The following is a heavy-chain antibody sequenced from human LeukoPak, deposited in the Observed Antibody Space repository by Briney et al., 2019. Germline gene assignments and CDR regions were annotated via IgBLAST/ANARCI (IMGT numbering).Heavy chain of an antibody. J-gene: IGHJ5*02. V-gene: IGHV1-69*04. Sequence: GASVKVSCKASGGTFTSYAISWVRQAPGQGLEWMGRIIPILGIANYAQKFQGRVTITADKSTITAYMELSSLRSEDTDVYYCATPTARKNNWFDPGGQGPLATVS. CDR2: IIPILGIA. CDR3: ATPTARKNNWFDP. CDR1: GGTFTSYA. D-gene: IGHD5-18*01.